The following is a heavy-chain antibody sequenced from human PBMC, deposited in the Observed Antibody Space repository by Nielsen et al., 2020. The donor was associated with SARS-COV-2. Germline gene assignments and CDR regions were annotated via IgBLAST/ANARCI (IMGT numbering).Heavy chain of an antibody. D-gene: IGHD6-19*01. Sequence: GESLKISCAASGFTFSSYGMHWVRQAPGKGLEWVAVISYDGSNKYYADSVKGRFTISRDNSKNTLYLQMNSLRAEDTAVYYCAKDGDNSSGWYNRYYYYYMDVWGKGTTVTVSS. CDR1: GFTFSSYG. CDR3: AKDGDNSSGWYNRYYYYYMDV. J-gene: IGHJ6*03. V-gene: IGHV3-30*18. CDR2: ISYDGSNK.